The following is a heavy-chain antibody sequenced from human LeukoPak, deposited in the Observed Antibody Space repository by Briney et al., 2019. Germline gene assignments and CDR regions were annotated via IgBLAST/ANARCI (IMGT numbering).Heavy chain of an antibody. D-gene: IGHD5-24*01. CDR1: GFTFSSYE. Sequence: GGSLRLSCAASGFTFSSYEMNWVRQAPGKGLEWVSYISSSGSTIYYADSVKGRFTISRDNAKNSLYLQMNSLRAEDTAVYYCARGDATGLYYFDYWGQGTLVTVSS. J-gene: IGHJ4*02. V-gene: IGHV3-48*03. CDR2: ISSSGSTI. CDR3: ARGDATGLYYFDY.